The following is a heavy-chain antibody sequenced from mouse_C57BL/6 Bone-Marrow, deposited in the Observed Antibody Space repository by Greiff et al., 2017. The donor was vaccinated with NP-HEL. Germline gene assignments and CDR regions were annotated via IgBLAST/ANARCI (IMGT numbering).Heavy chain of an antibody. V-gene: IGHV1-26*01. CDR1: GYTFTDYY. CDR3: ARHYGSSYQYWYFDV. J-gene: IGHJ1*03. Sequence: EVQLQQPGPELVKPGASVKISCKASGYTFTDYYMNWVKQSHGKSLEWIGDINPNNGGTSYNQKFKGKATLTVDKSSSTAYMELRSLTSEDSAVYYCARHYGSSYQYWYFDVWGTGTTVTVSS. D-gene: IGHD1-1*01. CDR2: INPNNGGT.